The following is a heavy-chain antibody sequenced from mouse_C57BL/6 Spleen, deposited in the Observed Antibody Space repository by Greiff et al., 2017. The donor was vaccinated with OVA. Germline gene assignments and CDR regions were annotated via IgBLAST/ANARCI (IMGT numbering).Heavy chain of an antibody. CDR3: TRSSMDYDGGYYVDY. J-gene: IGHJ2*01. D-gene: IGHD2-4*01. V-gene: IGHV5-9-1*02. CDR2: ISSGGDYI. Sequence: EVQLVESGEGLVKPGGSLKLSCAASGFTFSSYAMSWVRQTPEKRLEWVAYISSGGDYIYYADTVKGRFTISRDNARNTLYLQMSSLKSEDTAMYYCTRSSMDYDGGYYVDYWGQGTTLTVSS. CDR1: GFTFSSYA.